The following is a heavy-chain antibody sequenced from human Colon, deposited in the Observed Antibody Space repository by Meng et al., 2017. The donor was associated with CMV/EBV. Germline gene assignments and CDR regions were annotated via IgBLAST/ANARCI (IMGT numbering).Heavy chain of an antibody. CDR3: ARAAAAGEYYFDY. CDR1: GGSISRSSYY. V-gene: IGHV4-39*07. D-gene: IGHD6-13*01. CDR2: IYYSGST. J-gene: IGHJ4*02. Sequence: LQLQEPGPGVVRPSGSLSLTCTASGGSISRSSYYWGWLRQPPGKGLEWIGSIYYSGSTYYNPSLKSRVTISVDTSKNQFSLKLSSVTAADTAVYYCARAAAAGEYYFDYWGQGTLVTVSS.